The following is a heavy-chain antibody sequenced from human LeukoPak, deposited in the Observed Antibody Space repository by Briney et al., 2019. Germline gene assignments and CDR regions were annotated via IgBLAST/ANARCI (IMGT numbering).Heavy chain of an antibody. D-gene: IGHD2-2*01. J-gene: IGHJ5*02. CDR3: ARVGSADFDP. CDR2: ISSSSSTI. CDR1: GFTFSSYS. V-gene: IGHV3-48*01. Sequence: GGSLRLSCAASGFTFSSYSMNWVRQAPGKGLEWVSYISSSSSTIYYADSVKGRFAISRDNAKNSLYLQMNSLRAEDTAVYYCARVGSADFDPWGQGTLVTVSS.